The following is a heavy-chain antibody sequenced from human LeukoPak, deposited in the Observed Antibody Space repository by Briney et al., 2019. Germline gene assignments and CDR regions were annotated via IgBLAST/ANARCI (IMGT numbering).Heavy chain of an antibody. CDR2: INQDGSER. CDR3: ARGLDCRSTSCYLDT. V-gene: IGHV3-7*01. CDR1: GFTFTKYW. D-gene: IGHD2-2*01. J-gene: IGHJ4*02. Sequence: GGSLRLSCAASGFTFTKYWMTWVRQDPGKGLGWVANINQDGSERSYVDSVKGRFTISRDNAKNSLYLQMNSLGAEDTAVYYCARGLDCRSTSCYLDTWGQGTLVTVSS.